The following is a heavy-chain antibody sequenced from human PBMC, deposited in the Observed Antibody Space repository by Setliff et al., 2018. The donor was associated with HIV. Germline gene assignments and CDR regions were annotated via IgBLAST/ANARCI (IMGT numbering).Heavy chain of an antibody. Sequence: PSETLSLTCTVSGGSIMSDGYYWNWIRQPPGKGLEWIGYIYISGTTNYNPSLKNRVTMSLDTSKTQVSLRLTSVTAADTAVYYCARRSIVGVTRGFYYYGLDVWGQGTTVTVSS. D-gene: IGHD1-26*01. V-gene: IGHV4-61*08. CDR3: ARRSIVGVTRGFYYYGLDV. J-gene: IGHJ6*02. CDR2: IYISGTT. CDR1: GGSIMSDGYY.